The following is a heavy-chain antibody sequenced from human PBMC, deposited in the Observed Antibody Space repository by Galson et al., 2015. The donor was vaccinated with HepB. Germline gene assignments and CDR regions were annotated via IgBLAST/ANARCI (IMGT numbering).Heavy chain of an antibody. CDR3: ARVFRYYDFWSGFLYYMDV. J-gene: IGHJ6*03. Sequence: SVKVSCKASGYTFTTYSMNWVRQAPGQGLEWMGWINTNTGNPTYAPGFTGRFVFSLDASVSTAYLQISSLKAEDTAFYYCARVFRYYDFWSGFLYYMDVCGKGTTVTVSS. CDR2: INTNTGNP. V-gene: IGHV7-4-1*02. D-gene: IGHD3-3*01. CDR1: GYTFTTYS.